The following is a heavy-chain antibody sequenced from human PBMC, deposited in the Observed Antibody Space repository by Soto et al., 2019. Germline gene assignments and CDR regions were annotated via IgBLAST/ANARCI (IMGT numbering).Heavy chain of an antibody. CDR3: AKEGCYDSSGYYPCYYYGMDV. J-gene: IGHJ6*02. CDR1: GFTFSSYA. CDR2: ISGSGGST. V-gene: IGHV3-23*01. Sequence: GGSLRLSCAASGFTFSSYAMSWVRQAPGKGLEWVSAISGSGGSTYYADSVKGRFTISRDNSKNTLYLQMNSLRAEDTAVYYCAKEGCYDSSGYYPCYYYGMDVWGQGTTVTVSS. D-gene: IGHD3-22*01.